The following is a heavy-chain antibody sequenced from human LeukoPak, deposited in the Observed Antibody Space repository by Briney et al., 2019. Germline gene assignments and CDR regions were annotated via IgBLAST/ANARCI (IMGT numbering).Heavy chain of an antibody. CDR3: ARGRYRSGFQGVIDD. D-gene: IGHD3-3*01. J-gene: IGHJ4*02. CDR2: INHSGST. V-gene: IGHV4-34*01. Sequence: SETLSLTCAVYGGSFSGYYWNWIRQPPGKGLEWIGEINHSGSTNYNPSLESRVTISVDTSKNQFSLKLSSVTAADTAVYYCARGRYRSGFQGVIDDWGQGPLVTVSS. CDR1: GGSFSGYY.